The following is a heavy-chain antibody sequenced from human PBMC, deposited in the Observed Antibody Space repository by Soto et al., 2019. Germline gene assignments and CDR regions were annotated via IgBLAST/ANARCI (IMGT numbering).Heavy chain of an antibody. CDR1: GFTFSSYA. Sequence: EVQLLESGGGLVQPGGSLRLSCAASGFTFSSYAMSWVRQAPGKRLEWVSAISGSGGSTYYADSVKGRFTISRDNSKNTLYLQMNSLRAEDKDVYYCAKGNPVAGLQYYFDYWGQGTLVTVSS. D-gene: IGHD6-19*01. CDR3: AKGNPVAGLQYYFDY. J-gene: IGHJ4*02. V-gene: IGHV3-23*01. CDR2: ISGSGGST.